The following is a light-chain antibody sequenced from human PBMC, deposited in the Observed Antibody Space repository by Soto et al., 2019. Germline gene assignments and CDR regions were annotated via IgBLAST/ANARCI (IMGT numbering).Light chain of an antibody. CDR3: QQDYNLPQS. CDR1: QRVSSSY. Sequence: MTLSPSTLSASVGDTVTIPCRASQRVSSSYLPWYQQKPGQAPRLLIYGASTRATGIPARFSGSGSGTDFTLTISSLQPEDFAVYYCQQDYNLPQSFGQGTKVDFK. CDR2: GAS. V-gene: IGKV3D-7*01. J-gene: IGKJ1*01.